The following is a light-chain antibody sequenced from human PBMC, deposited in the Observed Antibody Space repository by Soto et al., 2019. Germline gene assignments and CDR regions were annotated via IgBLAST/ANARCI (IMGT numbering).Light chain of an antibody. J-gene: IGLJ2*01. V-gene: IGLV2-11*01. CDR1: SSGVGGYNY. CDR2: DVS. CDR3: CSYAGSYPYVV. Sequence: QSALTQPRSVSGSPGQSVTISCTGTSSGVGGYNYVSWYQQHPGKAPKLMIYDVSKRPSGVPDRFSGSKSGNTASLTISGLQAEDEADYYCCSYAGSYPYVVFGGGTKLTVL.